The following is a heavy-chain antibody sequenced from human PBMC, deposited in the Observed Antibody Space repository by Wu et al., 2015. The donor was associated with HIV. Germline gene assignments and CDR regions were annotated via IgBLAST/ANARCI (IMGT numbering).Heavy chain of an antibody. J-gene: IGHJ4*02. V-gene: IGHV1-24*01. D-gene: IGHD2/OR15-2a*01. CDR3: ATFPPRYRSSLLFPSGFDY. Sequence: QVQLVQSGAEVKKPGASVKVSCKVSGHTITELSMHWVRQSPGKGLEWIGTFDPEDDDDTIYAENFQGRVTMTEDTSTDTTYMELSSLTFDDTAIYYCATFPPRYRSSLLFPSGFDYWGQGTLVTVSS. CDR2: FDPEDDDDT. CDR1: GHTITELS.